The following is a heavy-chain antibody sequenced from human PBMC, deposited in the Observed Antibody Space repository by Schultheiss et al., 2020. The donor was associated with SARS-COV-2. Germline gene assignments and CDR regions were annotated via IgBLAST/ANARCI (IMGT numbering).Heavy chain of an antibody. CDR3: AKMVYVPTIQWEYFFDS. V-gene: IGHV3-23*01. D-gene: IGHD2-8*01. J-gene: IGHJ4*02. CDR1: GFTFSNSG. Sequence: GGSVRLSCVGSGFTFSNSGMGWVRQAPGKGLEWVSGISANGDIPYRAHSVRGRFTISRDNSKNTLYMQMNRLRAEDTAVYYCAKMVYVPTIQWEYFFDSCGRGTLVTVSS. CDR2: ISANGDIP.